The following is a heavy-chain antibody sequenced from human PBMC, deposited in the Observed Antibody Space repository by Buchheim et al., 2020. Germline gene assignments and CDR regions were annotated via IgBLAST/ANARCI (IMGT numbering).Heavy chain of an antibody. V-gene: IGHV4-34*01. CDR1: GGSFSGYY. J-gene: IGHJ5*02. CDR2: ISHSGST. D-gene: IGHD2-21*02. Sequence: QVQLQQWGAGLLKPSETLSLSCAVYGGSFSGYYWSWIRQPPGKGLEWIGEISHSGSTNYNPSLKSRGTISVDTSKNQFSLKLSSVPAADTAVYYCARGGVVTAVASGWFDPWGQGTL. CDR3: ARGGVVTAVASGWFDP.